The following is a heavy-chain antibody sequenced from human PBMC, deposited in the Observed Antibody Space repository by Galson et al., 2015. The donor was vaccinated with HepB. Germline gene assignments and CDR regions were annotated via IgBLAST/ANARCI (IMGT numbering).Heavy chain of an antibody. D-gene: IGHD6-19*01. V-gene: IGHV3-66*01. J-gene: IGHJ1*01. Sequence: SLRLSCAASGFTGRSNYMNWVRQAPGKGLEWVSIIYGGGKTYYADSVKGRFNISRDHSKSMLYLQMNSLRAEDTAVYYCASGSAWTEYLQHWGQGTLVTVSS. CDR2: IYGGGKT. CDR1: GFTGRSNY. CDR3: ASGSAWTEYLQH.